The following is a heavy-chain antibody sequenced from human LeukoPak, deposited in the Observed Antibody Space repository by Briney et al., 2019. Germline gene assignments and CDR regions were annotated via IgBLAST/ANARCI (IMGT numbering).Heavy chain of an antibody. CDR3: ARRGYYGSGSFDY. D-gene: IGHD3-10*01. CDR1: GGSISSSSYY. V-gene: IGHV4-39*01. J-gene: IGHJ4*02. Sequence: SETLSLTCTVSGGSISSSSYYWGWIRQPPGKGLEWIGSIYYSGSTYYNPSLKSRVTISVDTSKNQFSLKLSSVTAADTAVYYCARRGYYGSGSFDYWSQGTLVTVSS. CDR2: IYYSGST.